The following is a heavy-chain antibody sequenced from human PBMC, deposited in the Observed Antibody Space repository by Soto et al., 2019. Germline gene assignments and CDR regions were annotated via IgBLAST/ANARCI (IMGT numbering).Heavy chain of an antibody. D-gene: IGHD4-17*01. V-gene: IGHV3-23*01. J-gene: IGHJ2*01. CDR3: AKDAYGWYFDL. CDR2: ISGSSGTT. CDR1: GFTFSIYA. Sequence: GGSLRLSCAASGFTFSIYAMTWVRQAPGKGLEWVSTISGSSGTTSYADSVRGRFTISRDNSKNTLYLQMNSLRAEDTAVYYYAKDAYGWYFDLWGRGTLVTVSS.